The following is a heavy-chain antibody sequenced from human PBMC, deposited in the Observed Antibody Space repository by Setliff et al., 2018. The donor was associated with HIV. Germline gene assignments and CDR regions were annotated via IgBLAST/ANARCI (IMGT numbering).Heavy chain of an antibody. D-gene: IGHD3-22*01. CDR3: ARGPWFYDSSGYSPFQH. CDR1: GYTFASYG. Sequence: GASVKVSCKASGYTFASYGISWVRQAPGQGLEWMGWISAYNGNTNYAQKFQGRVTMTTDTSTSTGYMELRSLRSDDTAVYYCARGPWFYDSSGYSPFQHWGQGTLVTVSS. CDR2: ISAYNGNT. V-gene: IGHV1-18*01. J-gene: IGHJ1*01.